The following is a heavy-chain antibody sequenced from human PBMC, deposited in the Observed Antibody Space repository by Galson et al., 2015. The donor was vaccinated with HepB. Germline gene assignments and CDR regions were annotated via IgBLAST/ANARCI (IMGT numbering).Heavy chain of an antibody. CDR1: GGTFSSYS. J-gene: IGHJ5*02. CDR3: AREGTRAYCGRDCYLDP. V-gene: IGHV1-69*01. D-gene: IGHD2-21*01. Sequence: GGTFSSYSFSWVRQAPGQGLEWMGGIIPIFDSVNYAQKFLGRVTITADESTSTAYMELGSLRSEDTAVYYCAREGTRAYCGRDCYLDPWGQGTLVTVSS. CDR2: IIPIFDSV.